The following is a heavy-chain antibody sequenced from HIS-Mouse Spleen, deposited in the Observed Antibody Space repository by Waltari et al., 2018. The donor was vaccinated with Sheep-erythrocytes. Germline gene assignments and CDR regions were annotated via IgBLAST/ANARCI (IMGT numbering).Heavy chain of an antibody. Sequence: QVQLVESGGGVVQPGRSLRLSCAASGLTFSSYGMHWVRQAPGKGLEWVAVISYDGSNKYYADSVKGRFTISRDNSKNTLYLQMNSLRAEDTAVYYCAKGDAMVYDAFDIWGQGTMVTVSS. V-gene: IGHV3-30*18. CDR2: ISYDGSNK. D-gene: IGHD2-8*01. CDR3: AKGDAMVYDAFDI. J-gene: IGHJ3*02. CDR1: GLTFSSYG.